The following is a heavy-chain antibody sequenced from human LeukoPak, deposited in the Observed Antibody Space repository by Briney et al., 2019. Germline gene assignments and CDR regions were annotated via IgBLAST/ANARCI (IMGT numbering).Heavy chain of an antibody. D-gene: IGHD1-26*01. Sequence: GGSLRLSCAASGFTFSSYWMSWVRQAPGKGLEWVANIKQDGSEKYYVHSVKGRFTISRDNAKNSLYLQMNSLRAEDTAVYYCARTIVGATSLPSYFDYWGQGTLVTVSS. V-gene: IGHV3-7*01. CDR3: ARTIVGATSLPSYFDY. CDR2: IKQDGSEK. J-gene: IGHJ4*02. CDR1: GFTFSSYW.